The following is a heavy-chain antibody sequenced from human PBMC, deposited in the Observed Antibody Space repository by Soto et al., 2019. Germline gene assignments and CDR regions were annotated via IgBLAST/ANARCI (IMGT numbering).Heavy chain of an antibody. CDR1: GGSFSGYY. CDR2: INHSGST. J-gene: IGHJ4*02. Sequence: QVQLQQWGAGLLKPSETLSLTCAVYGGSFSGYYWSWIRQPPGKGLEWIGEINHSGSTNYNPSLKSRVTISVDTSKNQCSLKLSSVTAADTAVYYCARAGYSSSAKFDYWGQGTLVTVSS. V-gene: IGHV4-34*01. D-gene: IGHD6-6*01. CDR3: ARAGYSSSAKFDY.